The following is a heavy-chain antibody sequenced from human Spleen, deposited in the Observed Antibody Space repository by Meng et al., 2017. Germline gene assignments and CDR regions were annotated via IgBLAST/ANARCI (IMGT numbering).Heavy chain of an antibody. CDR3: ARRRGGSGRDC. J-gene: IGHJ4*02. CDR2: IYHSGST. D-gene: IGHD3-10*01. Sequence: HLQPEEVGPGPAQPSEPLSLHCTVSGGSIRISNSSWDWIRQPPGKGLEWIGAIYHSGSTSYNPSLQSRVTMFVDTSKNQFSLMLTSVTATDTAVYYCARRRGGSGRDCWGQGTLVTVSS. CDR1: GGSIRISNSS. V-gene: IGHV4-39*01.